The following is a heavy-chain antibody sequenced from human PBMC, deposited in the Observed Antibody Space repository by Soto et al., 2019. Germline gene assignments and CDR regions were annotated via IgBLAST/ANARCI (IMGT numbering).Heavy chain of an antibody. CDR2: FYYTGSI. V-gene: IGHV4-61*01. D-gene: IGHD2-8*01. J-gene: IGHJ4*02. CDR3: ARSMFYSDCTNYSPFEY. CDR1: GGSVSSGNYY. Sequence: QVQLQESGPGLVKPSETLSLTCTVSGGSVSSGNYYWSWIRQPPGKGLEWIGYFYYTGSINYNPSLKSRVTIFIDASKNQFSLTLYSVTAADTAIYYCARSMFYSDCTNYSPFEYWGQGTLVTASS.